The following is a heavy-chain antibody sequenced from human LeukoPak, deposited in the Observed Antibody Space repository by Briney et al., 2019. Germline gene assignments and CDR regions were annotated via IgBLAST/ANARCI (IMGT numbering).Heavy chain of an antibody. CDR3: ARGSAPKYYYGSGSYYQIKRGHFDY. J-gene: IGHJ4*02. CDR1: GFTFSSYS. V-gene: IGHV3-21*01. Sequence: GGSLRLSCAASGFTFSSYSMNWVRQAPGKGLEWVSSISSSSSYTYYADSVKGRFTISRDNAKNSLYLQMNSLRAEDTAVYYCARGSAPKYYYGSGSYYQIKRGHFDYWGQGTLVTVSS. D-gene: IGHD3-10*01. CDR2: ISSSSSYT.